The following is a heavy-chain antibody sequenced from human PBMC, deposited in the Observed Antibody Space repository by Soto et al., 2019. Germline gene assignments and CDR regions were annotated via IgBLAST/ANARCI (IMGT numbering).Heavy chain of an antibody. CDR2: ISSSGSTI. CDR3: ASSSYYDFWSGYYSGQDY. J-gene: IGHJ4*02. V-gene: IGHV3-11*01. D-gene: IGHD3-3*01. Sequence: GGSLRLSCAASGFTFSDYYMSWIRQAPGKGLEWVSYISSSGSTIYYADSVKGRFTISRDNAKNSLYLQMNSLRAEDTAVYYCASSSYYDFWSGYYSGQDYWGQGTLVTVSS. CDR1: GFTFSDYY.